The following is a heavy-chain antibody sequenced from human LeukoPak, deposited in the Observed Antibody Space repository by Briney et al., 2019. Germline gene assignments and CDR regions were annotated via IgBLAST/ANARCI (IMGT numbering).Heavy chain of an antibody. D-gene: IGHD5-12*01. J-gene: IGHJ4*02. CDR1: GFTFSSYA. Sequence: PGGSLRLSCAASGFTFSSYAMSWVRQAPGKGLEWVSAISGSGGSTYYADSVKGRFTISRDNFKNTLHLRMNSLSAEDTAVYYCAKDGGGYTLAGYYFDYWGQGTLVTVSS. CDR2: ISGSGGST. CDR3: AKDGGGYTLAGYYFDY. V-gene: IGHV3-23*01.